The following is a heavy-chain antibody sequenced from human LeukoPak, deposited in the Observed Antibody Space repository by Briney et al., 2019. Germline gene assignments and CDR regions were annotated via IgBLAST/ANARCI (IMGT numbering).Heavy chain of an antibody. Sequence: GGSLRLSCAASGFTFSDYYMSWIRQAPGKGLEWVSYISSSGSTIYYADSVKGRFTISRDNAKNSLYLQMNSLRAEDTAVYCCARVKYYYDSSGYFRFYFDYWGQGTLVTVSS. CDR1: GFTFSDYY. V-gene: IGHV3-11*01. CDR2: ISSSGSTI. D-gene: IGHD3-22*01. J-gene: IGHJ4*02. CDR3: ARVKYYYDSSGYFRFYFDY.